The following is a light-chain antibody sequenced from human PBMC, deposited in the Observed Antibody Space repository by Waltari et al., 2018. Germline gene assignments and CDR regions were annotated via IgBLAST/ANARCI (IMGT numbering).Light chain of an antibody. V-gene: IGKV3-20*01. Sequence: EIVLTQSPGTLSLSPGETATLSCRASQSVSMNYLSWFQQKPGQAPRLLIYGASMRAAGVPDRFSGGGSGTDFTLTSTRLEPEDFAVYYCQQFGLITFGGGTKVEIK. J-gene: IGKJ4*01. CDR1: QSVSMNY. CDR2: GAS. CDR3: QQFGLIT.